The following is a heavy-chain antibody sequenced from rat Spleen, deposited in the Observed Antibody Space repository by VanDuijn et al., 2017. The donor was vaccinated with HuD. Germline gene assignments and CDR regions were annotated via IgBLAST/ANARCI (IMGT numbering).Heavy chain of an antibody. J-gene: IGHJ3*01. V-gene: IGHV3-3*01. D-gene: IGHD1-12*02. CDR1: GHSITSGYR. Sequence: EVQLQESGPGLVKPSQLLSLTCSVTGHSITSGYRWNWIRKFPGNRLEWMGYVNSAGSTIYNPSLESRISITRDTSKNQFFLQVNSVTTEDTGTYFCARSDGTHYYLPFANWGQGTLVTVSS. CDR3: ARSDGTHYYLPFAN. CDR2: VNSAGST.